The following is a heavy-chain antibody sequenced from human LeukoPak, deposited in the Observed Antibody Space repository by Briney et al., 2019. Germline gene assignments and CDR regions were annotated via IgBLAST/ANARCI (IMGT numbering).Heavy chain of an antibody. CDR3: ARDLGYSSGWYDI. CDR2: IYYSGST. CDR1: GGSISSGGYY. Sequence: NPSETLSLTCTVSGGSISSGGYYWGWIRQPPGKGLEWIGYIYYSGSTNYNPSLKSRVTISLDTSKNQFSLKLSSVTAADTAVYYCARDLGYSSGWYDIWGQGTMVTVSS. J-gene: IGHJ3*02. D-gene: IGHD6-19*01. V-gene: IGHV4-61*08.